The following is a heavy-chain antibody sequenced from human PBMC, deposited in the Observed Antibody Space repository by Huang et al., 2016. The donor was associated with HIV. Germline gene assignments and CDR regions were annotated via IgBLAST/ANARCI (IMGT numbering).Heavy chain of an antibody. D-gene: IGHD6-13*01. CDR3: AKIPPLHANLATSGPGPVDY. CDR1: GFTFATYG. Sequence: QVQLVESGGGVVQPGGSLRLSCAASGFTFATYGMHWVRQAPGKVLEWVAVIRSDATDKYYADSVKGRFTASRDNSKNTLFLHMNSLRPEDTALYCCAKIPPLHANLATSGPGPVDYWGQGTLVTVSS. CDR2: IRSDATDK. V-gene: IGHV3-30*02. J-gene: IGHJ4*02.